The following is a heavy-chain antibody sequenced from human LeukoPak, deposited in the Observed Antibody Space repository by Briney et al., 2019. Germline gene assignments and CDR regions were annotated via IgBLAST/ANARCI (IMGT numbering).Heavy chain of an antibody. CDR3: ARVELGDPAYKDV. CDR1: GFTFSSYS. V-gene: IGHV3-21*01. Sequence: GGSLRLSCAASGFTFSSYSMNWVRQAPGKGLEWVSSISSSSSYIYYADSVKGRFTISRDNAKNSLYLQMNSLRAEDTAVYYCARVELGDPAYKDVWGKGTTVTVSS. J-gene: IGHJ6*03. CDR2: ISSSSSYI. D-gene: IGHD4-17*01.